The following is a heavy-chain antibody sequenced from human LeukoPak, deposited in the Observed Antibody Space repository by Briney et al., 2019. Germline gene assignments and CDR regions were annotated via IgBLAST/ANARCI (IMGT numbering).Heavy chain of an antibody. CDR1: GGTFSSYA. V-gene: IGHV1-69*13. CDR2: IIPIFGTA. Sequence: ASVKVSCKASGGTFSSYAISWVRQAPGQGLEWMGGIIPIFGTANYAQKFQGRVTITADESTSTAYMELSSLRSEDTAVYYCARELSGSTSCPEERCLGAFDIWGQGTMVTVSS. J-gene: IGHJ3*02. CDR3: ARELSGSTSCPEERCLGAFDI. D-gene: IGHD2-2*01.